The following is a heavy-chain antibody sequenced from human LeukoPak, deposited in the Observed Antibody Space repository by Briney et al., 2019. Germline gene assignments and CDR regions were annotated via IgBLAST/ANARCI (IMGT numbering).Heavy chain of an antibody. D-gene: IGHD3-16*01. CDR2: ISGSGGST. J-gene: IGHJ4*02. V-gene: IGHV3-23*01. CDR1: GFTFSSYA. CDR3: AKGYYDYVWGSYYFDY. Sequence: PGGSLRLFCAASGFTFSSYAMSWVRQALGKGLEWVSAISGSGGSTYYADSVKGRFTISRDNSRDTLYLQMNSLRAEDTAVYYCAKGYYDYVWGSYYFDYWGQGTLVTVSS.